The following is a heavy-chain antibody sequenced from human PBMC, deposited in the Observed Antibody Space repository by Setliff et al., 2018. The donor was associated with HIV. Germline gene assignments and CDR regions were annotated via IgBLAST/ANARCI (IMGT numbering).Heavy chain of an antibody. V-gene: IGHV4-31*03. CDR2: VYYTGKT. Sequence: SETLSLTCSVSGVSIVTGGFYYSWIRQHPGKGLEWLGTVYYTGKTYYNPSLQSRLTMSADTSKNQLYLKMNSVTAADTALYFCARDLHANCHAVEIWGPGTMVTVSS. CDR1: GVSIVTGGFY. D-gene: IGHD2-15*01. J-gene: IGHJ3*02. CDR3: ARDLHANCHAVEI.